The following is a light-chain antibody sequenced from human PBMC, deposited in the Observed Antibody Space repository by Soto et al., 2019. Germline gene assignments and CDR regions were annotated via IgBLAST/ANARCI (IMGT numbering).Light chain of an antibody. CDR3: SSSTSNSTPRV. Sequence: QSALTQPASVSGSPGQSITISCTGTSSDVGGYNYVSWYQQHPGKAPKLMIYDVSNRPSGVSNRFSGSKSGNTASLTISGLHAEDEADYYCSSSTSNSTPRVFGGGTKLTVL. V-gene: IGLV2-14*01. CDR2: DVS. J-gene: IGLJ2*01. CDR1: SSDVGGYNY.